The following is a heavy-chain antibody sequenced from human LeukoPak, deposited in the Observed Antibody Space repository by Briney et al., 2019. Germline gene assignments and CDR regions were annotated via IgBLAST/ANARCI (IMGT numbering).Heavy chain of an antibody. Sequence: GGSLGLSCAASGFTFSSYSMNWVRQAPGKGLEWVSSISSSSSYIYYADSVKGRFTISRDNAKNSLYLQMNSLRAEDTAVYYCARDKQWLVRTSRGFFDYWGQGTLVTVSS. J-gene: IGHJ4*02. CDR3: ARDKQWLVRTSRGFFDY. D-gene: IGHD6-19*01. CDR1: GFTFSSYS. CDR2: ISSSSSYI. V-gene: IGHV3-21*01.